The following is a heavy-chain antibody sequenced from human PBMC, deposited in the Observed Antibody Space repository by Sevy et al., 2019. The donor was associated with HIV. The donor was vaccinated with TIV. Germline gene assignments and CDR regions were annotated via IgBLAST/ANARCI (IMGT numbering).Heavy chain of an antibody. V-gene: IGHV1-69*13. D-gene: IGHD6-19*01. CDR3: ARGGGNGWYYFDY. Sequence: ASVKVSCKASGGIFRTYGISWVRQAPGQGPEWVGGIIPILGTTNYAQKFQGRVTISADEYTKTVQMELSSLRSEDTGVYYCARGGGNGWYYFDYWGQETLVTVSS. CDR2: IIPILGTT. CDR1: GGIFRTYG. J-gene: IGHJ4*02.